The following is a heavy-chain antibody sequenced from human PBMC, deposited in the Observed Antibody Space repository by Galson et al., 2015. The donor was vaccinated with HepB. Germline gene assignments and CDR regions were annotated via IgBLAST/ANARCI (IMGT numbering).Heavy chain of an antibody. D-gene: IGHD4-23*01. Sequence: SLRLSCAASGFSFSSYSMTWVRQAPGKGLEWVSYISSTGRTIYYADSVKGRFTISRDNAKNSLYLQMNSLRADDTAIYYCARDRRPGVVTPSPSAFDIWGQGTMLTVSS. CDR1: GFSFSSYS. CDR3: ARDRRPGVVTPSPSAFDI. V-gene: IGHV3-48*01. J-gene: IGHJ3*02. CDR2: ISSTGRTI.